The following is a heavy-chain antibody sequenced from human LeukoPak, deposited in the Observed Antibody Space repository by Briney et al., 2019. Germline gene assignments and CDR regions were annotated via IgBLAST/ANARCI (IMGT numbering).Heavy chain of an antibody. D-gene: IGHD2-15*01. CDR1: GGSISSSSYY. J-gene: IGHJ6*03. CDR2: IYYSGST. Sequence: SDTLSLTCTVSGGSISSSSYYWGWIRQPPGKGLEWIGSIYYSGSTYYNPSLKSRVTISVDTSKNQFSLKLSSVTAADTAVYYCARHFTYCSGGSCYSNYYYYMDVWGKGTTVTISS. CDR3: ARHFTYCSGGSCYSNYYYYMDV. V-gene: IGHV4-39*01.